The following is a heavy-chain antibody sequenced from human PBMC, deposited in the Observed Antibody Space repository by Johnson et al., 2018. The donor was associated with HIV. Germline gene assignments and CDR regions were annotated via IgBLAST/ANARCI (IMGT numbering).Heavy chain of an antibody. CDR2: MYSGGIT. CDR1: GFTVRSNY. J-gene: IGHJ3*02. V-gene: IGHV3-66*01. CDR3: ARGHKSYDSSGYYDEYDAFEI. D-gene: IGHD3-22*01. Sequence: VQLVESGGGVVQPGRSLRLSCAASGFTVRSNYMSWVRQAPGKGLEWVSVMYSGGITYYADSVRGRFTISRDNSKNTLYLQMNSLRAEDTAVYYCARGHKSYDSSGYYDEYDAFEIWGQGTMVTVSS.